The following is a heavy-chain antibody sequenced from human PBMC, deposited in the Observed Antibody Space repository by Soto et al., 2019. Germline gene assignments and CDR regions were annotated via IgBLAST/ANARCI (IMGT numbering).Heavy chain of an antibody. Sequence: PSETLSLTCAVYGGSFSCYYWSWIRQPPGKGLEWIGEINHSGSTNYNPSLKSRVTISVDTSKNQFSLKLSSVTAADTAVYYCARYYYGSGSYYWFDPWGQGTLVTVSS. V-gene: IGHV4-34*01. CDR2: INHSGST. CDR1: GGSFSCYY. CDR3: ARYYYGSGSYYWFDP. D-gene: IGHD3-10*01. J-gene: IGHJ5*02.